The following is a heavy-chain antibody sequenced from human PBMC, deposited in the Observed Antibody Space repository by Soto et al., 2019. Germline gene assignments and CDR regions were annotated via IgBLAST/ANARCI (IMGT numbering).Heavy chain of an antibody. CDR2: IIPIFGTA. D-gene: IGHD5-12*01. Sequence: QVQLVQSGAEVKKPGSSVKVSCKASGGTFSSYAISWVRQAPGQGLEWMGGIIPIFGTANYAQKFQGRVTITADESTSTAYVELSSLRSEDTAVYYCARPACRGYERAYSFGNWGEGAQVTVSS. V-gene: IGHV1-69*12. CDR3: ARPACRGYERAYSFGN. J-gene: IGHJ4*02. CDR1: GGTFSSYA.